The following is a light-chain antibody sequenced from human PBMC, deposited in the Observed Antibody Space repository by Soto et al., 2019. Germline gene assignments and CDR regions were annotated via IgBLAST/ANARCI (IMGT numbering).Light chain of an antibody. J-gene: IGLJ2*01. CDR1: SSDVGGYNY. CDR3: HPYAGSYTFVV. V-gene: IGLV2-11*01. Sequence: QSALTQPRSVSGSPGQSVTISCTGTSSDVGGYNYVSWYQQHPGKAPKLMIYDVSKRPSGVPDRFSGSKSGNTASLTISGPQAEDEADYYCHPYAGSYTFVVFGGGTKLTVL. CDR2: DVS.